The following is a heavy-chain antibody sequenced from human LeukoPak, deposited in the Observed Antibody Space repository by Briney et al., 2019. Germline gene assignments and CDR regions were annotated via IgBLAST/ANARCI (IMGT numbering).Heavy chain of an antibody. CDR2: IYHSGRT. CDR3: ARTLWFGELFAVRHGLNYYYGMDV. V-gene: IGHV4-4*02. CDR1: GGSISSRNW. Sequence: LETLSLTCAVPGGSISSRNWWSWVRQPPGKGVQWIGGIYHSGRTNYNPSLKSRVTIPVDKSKNQFSLKLSSVTAADTAVYYCARTLWFGELFAVRHGLNYYYGMDVWGKGTTVTVSS. D-gene: IGHD3-10*01. J-gene: IGHJ6*04.